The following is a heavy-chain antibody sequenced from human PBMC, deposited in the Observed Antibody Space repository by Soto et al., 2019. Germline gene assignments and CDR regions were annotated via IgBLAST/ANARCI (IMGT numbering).Heavy chain of an antibody. CDR1: GFPFTSYW. CDR2: VKSDGTTA. D-gene: IGHD2-15*01. CDR3: ASLFASTYSPSPFYF. V-gene: IGHV3-74*01. Sequence: GSMRLSCEASGFPFTSYWIHCVRQAPGKELVWVAGVKSDGTTATYADSVRGRFTISRDNAKNTLYPQMNSLSAEAMAVYYCASLFASTYSPSPFYFCGQGT. J-gene: IGHJ4*02.